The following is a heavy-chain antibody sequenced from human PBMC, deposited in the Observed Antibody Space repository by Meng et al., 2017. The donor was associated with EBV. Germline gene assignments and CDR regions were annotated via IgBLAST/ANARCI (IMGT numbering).Heavy chain of an antibody. Sequence: QVQLQESGPGLVKPSETLSLTCTVSGGSVNNEGYYWGWIRQPPGKGLEYIGYIYYTGSTNYNSSLKSRVTISLDKSKNQFSLKLTSLTAADTAIYYCARGDYTNYPRWFDPWGQGTLVTVSS. CDR1: GGSVNNEGYY. V-gene: IGHV4-61*08. D-gene: IGHD4-11*01. CDR2: IYYTGST. CDR3: ARGDYTNYPRWFDP. J-gene: IGHJ5*02.